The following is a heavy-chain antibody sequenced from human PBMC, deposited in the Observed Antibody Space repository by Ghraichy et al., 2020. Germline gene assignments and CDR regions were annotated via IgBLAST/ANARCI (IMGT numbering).Heavy chain of an antibody. D-gene: IGHD3-22*01. CDR3: ARKPMNEALDI. J-gene: IGHJ3*02. Sequence: ASVKVSCKASGYTFTRYGIAWVRQAPGQGLEWMGWISGYNGDTNYAQNLQGRVTISADTSTSTAYMELRSLRSDDTAVFYCARKPMNEALDIWGQGTMVTVSS. CDR1: GYTFTRYG. V-gene: IGHV1-18*01. CDR2: ISGYNGDT.